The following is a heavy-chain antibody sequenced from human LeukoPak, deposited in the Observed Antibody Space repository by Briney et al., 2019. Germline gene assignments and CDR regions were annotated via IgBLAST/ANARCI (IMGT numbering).Heavy chain of an antibody. D-gene: IGHD3-9*01. CDR3: ARDRKELRYFAPVRGDAFDI. Sequence: PGGSLRLSCAASGFTFSDYYMSWIRQAPGKGLEWVSYISSSGSTIYYADSVKGRFTISRDNAKNSLYLQMNSLRAEDTAVYYCARDRKELRYFAPVRGDAFDIWGQGTMVTVSS. V-gene: IGHV3-11*01. J-gene: IGHJ3*02. CDR1: GFTFSDYY. CDR2: ISSSGSTI.